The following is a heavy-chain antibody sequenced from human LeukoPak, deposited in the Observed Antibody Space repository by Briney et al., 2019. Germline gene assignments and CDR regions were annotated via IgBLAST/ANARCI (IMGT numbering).Heavy chain of an antibody. V-gene: IGHV3-74*01. D-gene: IGHD3-10*01. J-gene: IGHJ4*02. CDR1: GFTFSSYW. CDR3: ARDITLTRGGRSDY. CDR2: INSDGKTT. Sequence: PGGSLRLSCAASGFTFSSYWMYWVRQAPGKGLVWVSRINSDGKTTNYADSVKGRFTISRDNAKNTLYLQMNSLRAEDTAVYYCARDITLTRGGRSDYWGQGTLVTGSA.